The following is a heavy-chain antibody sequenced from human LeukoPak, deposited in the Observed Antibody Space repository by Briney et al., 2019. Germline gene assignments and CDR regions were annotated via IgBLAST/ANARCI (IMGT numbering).Heavy chain of an antibody. CDR3: ARRNGGMGGYFD. D-gene: IGHD1-26*01. V-gene: IGHV4-39*07. J-gene: IGHJ4*02. CDR1: GGSISSSSSY. Sequence: SETLSLTCTVSGGSISSSSSYWGWFRQPPGKGLEWIGTIYYTGGAYYNASVKSRVSISVDTSKNQFSLKLTSMTAADTAVYYCARRNGGMGGYFDWGQGTLVTVSS. CDR2: IYYTGGA.